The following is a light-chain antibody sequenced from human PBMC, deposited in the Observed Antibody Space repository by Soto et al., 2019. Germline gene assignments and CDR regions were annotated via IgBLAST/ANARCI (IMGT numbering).Light chain of an antibody. CDR3: QQYNNWPSMYT. V-gene: IGKV3-15*01. Sequence: RVMTQSPATLSVSPGERATLSCRASQSVSSNLAWYQQKPGQAPRLLIYGASIRATGVPARFSGSRSGTDFTLTISSLQSEDFAIYYCQQYNNWPSMYTFGQRTKLEIK. CDR1: QSVSSN. J-gene: IGKJ2*01. CDR2: GAS.